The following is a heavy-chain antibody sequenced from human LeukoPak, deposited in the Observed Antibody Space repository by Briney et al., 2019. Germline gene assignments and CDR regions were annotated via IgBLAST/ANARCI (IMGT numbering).Heavy chain of an antibody. CDR2: VYISGTT. D-gene: IGHD6-13*01. CDR3: AREYSSSRALDY. J-gene: IGHJ4*02. CDR1: GGSISSSF. V-gene: IGHV4-4*07. Sequence: SETLSLTCTVSGGSISSSFWSWIRQPAGKGLEWIGRVYISGTTNCNPSLKSRVTMSVDTSKNQLSLNLTSVTAADTAVYYCAREYSSSRALDYWGQGTLVTVSS.